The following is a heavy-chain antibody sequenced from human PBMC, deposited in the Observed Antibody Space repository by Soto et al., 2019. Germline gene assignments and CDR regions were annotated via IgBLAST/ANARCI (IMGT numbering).Heavy chain of an antibody. V-gene: IGHV3-23*01. CDR1: GFSFSSYA. D-gene: IGHD3-3*01. CDR3: AKSKGTIEAYFFDY. Sequence: PGGSLRLSCAASGFSFSSYAMSWVRQAPGKGLEWVSAISGSGGSTYYADAVKGRFTISRDNSKNTLYLQMNSLRAEDTAVYYCAKSKGTIEAYFFDYWGQGALVTVSS. J-gene: IGHJ4*02. CDR2: ISGSGGST.